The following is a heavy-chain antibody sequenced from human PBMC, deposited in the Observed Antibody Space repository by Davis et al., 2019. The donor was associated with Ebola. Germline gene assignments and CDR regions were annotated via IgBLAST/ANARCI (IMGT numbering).Heavy chain of an antibody. CDR3: ARVLGGYESIDY. D-gene: IGHD5-12*01. J-gene: IGHJ4*02. CDR1: GGSISTNNW. Sequence: SETLSLTCDVSGGSISTNNWWSWVRQPPGKGLEWIGSMYQSGSTYYSPSLKSRVTISVDTSKNQFSLRLRSVTAADTAVYYCARVLGGYESIDYWGQGTLVTVSS. CDR2: MYQSGST. V-gene: IGHV4-4*02.